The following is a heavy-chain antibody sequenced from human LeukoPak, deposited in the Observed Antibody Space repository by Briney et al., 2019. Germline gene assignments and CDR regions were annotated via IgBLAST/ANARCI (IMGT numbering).Heavy chain of an antibody. CDR2: INHSGST. CDR3: ARGVAMATTPGHFDY. CDR1: GGSFSGYY. V-gene: IGHV4-34*01. D-gene: IGHD5-24*01. Sequence: SGTLSLTCAVYGGSFSGYYWSWIRQPPGKGLEWIGEINHSGSTNYNPSLKSRVTISVDTSKNQFSLKLSSVTAADTAVYYCARGVAMATTPGHFDYWGQGTLVTVSS. J-gene: IGHJ4*02.